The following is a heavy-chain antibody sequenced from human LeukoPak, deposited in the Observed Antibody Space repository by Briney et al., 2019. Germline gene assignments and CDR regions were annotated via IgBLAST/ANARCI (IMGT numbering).Heavy chain of an antibody. V-gene: IGHV4-59*01. CDR3: ARDREDYYDSSGYHNWFDP. CDR1: GGSISSYY. Sequence: SETLSLTCTVSGGSISSYYWSWVRQPPGKGLEWIGYIYYSGSTNYNPSLKSRGTISVDTSKNQFSLKLSSVTAADTAVYYCARDREDYYDSSGYHNWFDPWGQGTLVTVSS. D-gene: IGHD3-22*01. J-gene: IGHJ5*02. CDR2: IYYSGST.